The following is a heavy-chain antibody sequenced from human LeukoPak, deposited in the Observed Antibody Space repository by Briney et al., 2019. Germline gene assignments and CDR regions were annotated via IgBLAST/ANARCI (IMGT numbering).Heavy chain of an antibody. CDR3: ARDFCSSTSCYFDS. CDR1: GYSFTTYG. Sequence: ASVKVSCTASGYSFTTYGITWVRQAPGQGLEWMGWISAFNGNTNYAQKLQGRVTMTTDTSTSTAYMELRSLRSDDAAVYYCARDFCSSTSCYFDSWGQGTLVTVSS. CDR2: ISAFNGNT. V-gene: IGHV1-18*01. J-gene: IGHJ4*02. D-gene: IGHD2-2*01.